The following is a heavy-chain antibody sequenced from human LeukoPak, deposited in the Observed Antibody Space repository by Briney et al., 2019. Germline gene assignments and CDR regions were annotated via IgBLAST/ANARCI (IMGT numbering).Heavy chain of an antibody. CDR1: GFTFSSYW. Sequence: GGSLRLSCAASGFTFSSYWMHWVRQAPGKGLVWVSRINSDGSSTSYADSVKGRFTISRDNAKNTLYLQMNSLRAEDTAVYYCAGGRRDFWSGYYSPFDYWGQGTLVTVSS. J-gene: IGHJ4*02. V-gene: IGHV3-74*01. CDR2: INSDGSST. CDR3: AGGRRDFWSGYYSPFDY. D-gene: IGHD3-3*01.